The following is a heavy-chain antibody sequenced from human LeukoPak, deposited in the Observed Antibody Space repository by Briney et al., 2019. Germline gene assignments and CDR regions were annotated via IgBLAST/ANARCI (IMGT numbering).Heavy chain of an antibody. Sequence: GGSLRLSCAASGFTLSSYAMSWVRQAPGKGLGWVSAISDTGNTYHADSVKGRFTISRDNSKNTLYLQRNSLRAEDMAVYYCANDLEWIQLNLGRGQGTLVTVSS. V-gene: IGHV3-23*01. CDR3: ANDLEWIQLNLG. CDR2: ISDTGNT. J-gene: IGHJ4*02. CDR1: GFTLSSYA. D-gene: IGHD5-18*01.